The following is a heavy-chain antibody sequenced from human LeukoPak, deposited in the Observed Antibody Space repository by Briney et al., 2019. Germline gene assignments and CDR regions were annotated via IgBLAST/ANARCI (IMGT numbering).Heavy chain of an antibody. Sequence: GGSLRLSCAASGFTVSSSYVSWVRQAPGKGLEWVSVIGGSGTSTYYADSVKGRFTISRDNSKNMLYLQMNSLRVEDTAIYYCAKVSVVAGRNAFDIWGQGTMVTVSS. CDR2: IGGSGTST. CDR3: AKVSVVAGRNAFDI. CDR1: GFTVSSSY. D-gene: IGHD3-22*01. V-gene: IGHV3-23*01. J-gene: IGHJ3*02.